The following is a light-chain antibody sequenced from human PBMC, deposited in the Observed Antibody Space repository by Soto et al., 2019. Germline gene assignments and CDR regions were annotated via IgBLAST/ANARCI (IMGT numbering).Light chain of an antibody. CDR2: DDT. CDR1: NIGSKS. CDR3: QVRDSSNDYLV. J-gene: IGLJ3*02. V-gene: IGLV3-21*02. Sequence: SSVLTQPPSVSVAPGQTARITCEGHNIGSKSVHWYQLRPGQAPVVVVYDDTDRPSGIPERFSGSNSGNTATLTITRVEAGDGADYYCQVRDSSNDYLVFGGGTKLTVL.